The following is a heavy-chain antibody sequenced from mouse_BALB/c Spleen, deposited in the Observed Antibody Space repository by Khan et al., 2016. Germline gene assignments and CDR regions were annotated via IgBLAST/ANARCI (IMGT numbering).Heavy chain of an antibody. D-gene: IGHD1-1*01. CDR2: IDPANGNT. CDR1: GFNIKDTY. V-gene: IGHV14-3*02. CDR3: ARGLYYYGSSYYAMDY. J-gene: IGHJ4*01. Sequence: VQLKESGAELVKPGASVKLSCTASGFNIKDTYMHWVKQRPEQGLEWIGRIDPANGNTKYDPKFQGKATITADTSSNTAYLQLSSLTSEDTAVYYGARGLYYYGSSYYAMDYWGQGTSVTVSA.